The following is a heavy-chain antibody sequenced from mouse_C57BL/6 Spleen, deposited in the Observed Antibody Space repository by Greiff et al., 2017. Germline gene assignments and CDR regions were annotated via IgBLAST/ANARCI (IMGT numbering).Heavy chain of an antibody. Sequence: KQSCKASGYTFTCYWMPWVKQRPGHGLEWIGEIDPSASYTHYNQKFKGKSTLTVDNSSSTAYMQLSSLTYEDSAVYYGARDRLGQKYYFDYWGQGTTLTVSS. V-gene: IGHV1-69*01. CDR2: IDPSASYT. CDR3: ARDRLGQKYYFDY. CDR1: GYTFTCYW. D-gene: IGHD4-1*01. J-gene: IGHJ2*01.